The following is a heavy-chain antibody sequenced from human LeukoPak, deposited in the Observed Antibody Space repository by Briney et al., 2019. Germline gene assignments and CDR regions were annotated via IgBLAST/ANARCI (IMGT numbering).Heavy chain of an antibody. CDR2: IRYDGSNK. J-gene: IGHJ3*02. D-gene: IGHD5-24*01. Sequence: GGSLRLSCAASGFTFSSYGMHWVRQAPGKGLEWVAFIRYDGSNKYYADSVKGRFTISRDNAKNTLYLQMNSLRAEDTAVYFCARWGPGAFDIWGQGTMVTVSS. CDR3: ARWGPGAFDI. CDR1: GFTFSSYG. V-gene: IGHV3-30*02.